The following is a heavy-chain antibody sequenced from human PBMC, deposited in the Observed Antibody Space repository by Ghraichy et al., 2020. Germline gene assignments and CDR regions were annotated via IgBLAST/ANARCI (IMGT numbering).Heavy chain of an antibody. CDR1: GFTFSAHF. CDR2: TRDKGSSYTT. J-gene: IGHJ4*02. V-gene: IGHV3-72*01. CDR3: ARPVGNTHHNYSH. D-gene: IGHD4-11*01. Sequence: GGSLRLSCAASGFTFSAHFMDWVRQAPGKGLEWVGRTRDKGSSYTTEYAASVKGRFIVSRDDSKNSLYLQINSLKTEDTAVYYCARPVGNTHHNYSHWGQGTLVTFTS.